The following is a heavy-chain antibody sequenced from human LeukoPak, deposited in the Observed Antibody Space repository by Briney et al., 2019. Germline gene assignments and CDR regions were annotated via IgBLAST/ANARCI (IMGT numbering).Heavy chain of an antibody. CDR3: ARHEVGSSGYFYVFPYYFDY. CDR1: GYSISSGYY. J-gene: IGHJ4*02. Sequence: SETLSLTCAVSGYSISSGYYWGWIRQPPGKGLEWIGSIYHSGSTYYNPSLKSRVTISVDTSKNQFSLKLSSVTAADTAVYYCARHEVGSSGYFYVFPYYFDYWGQGTLVTVSS. D-gene: IGHD3-22*01. V-gene: IGHV4-38-2*01. CDR2: IYHSGST.